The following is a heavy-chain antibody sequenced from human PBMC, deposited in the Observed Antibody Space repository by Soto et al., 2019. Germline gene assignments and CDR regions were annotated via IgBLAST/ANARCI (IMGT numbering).Heavy chain of an antibody. D-gene: IGHD5-12*01. CDR2: IIPIFGTA. Sequence: GASVKVSCKASGGTFSSYAISWVRQAPGQGLEWMGGIIPIFGTANYAQKFQGRVTITADESTSTAYMELSSLRSEDTAVYYCASSIVATISRYGMDVWGQGTTVTVSS. CDR3: ASSIVATISRYGMDV. J-gene: IGHJ6*02. CDR1: GGTFSSYA. V-gene: IGHV1-69*13.